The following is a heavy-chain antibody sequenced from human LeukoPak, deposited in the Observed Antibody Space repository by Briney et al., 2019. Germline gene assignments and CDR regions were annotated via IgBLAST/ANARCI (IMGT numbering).Heavy chain of an antibody. J-gene: IGHJ6*03. Sequence: PGGSLRLSCAASGFTFSSCEMNWVRQAPGKGLEWVSYISSSGSTIYYADSVKGRFTISRDNAKNSLYLQMNSLRAEDTAVYYCARAPEVLWFGELSGYYYMDVWGKGTTVTVSS. V-gene: IGHV3-48*03. CDR3: ARAPEVLWFGELSGYYYMDV. CDR2: ISSSGSTI. D-gene: IGHD3-10*01. CDR1: GFTFSSCE.